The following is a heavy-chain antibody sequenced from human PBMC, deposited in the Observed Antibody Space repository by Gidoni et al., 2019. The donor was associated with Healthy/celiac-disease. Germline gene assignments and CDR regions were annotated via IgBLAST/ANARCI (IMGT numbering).Heavy chain of an antibody. CDR3: ARLEGDYGDYRNAFDI. D-gene: IGHD4-17*01. CDR2: IYYSGST. Sequence: QVQLQESGPGLVKPSETLSLTCTVSGGSISSYYWSWIRQPPGKGLEWIGYIYYSGSTNYNPSLKSRVTISVDTSKNQFSLKLSSVTAADTAVYYCARLEGDYGDYRNAFDIWGQGTMVTVSS. J-gene: IGHJ3*02. CDR1: GGSISSYY. V-gene: IGHV4-59*08.